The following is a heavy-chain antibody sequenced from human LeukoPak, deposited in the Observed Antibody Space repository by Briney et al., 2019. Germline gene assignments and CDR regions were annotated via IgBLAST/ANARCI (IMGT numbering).Heavy chain of an antibody. Sequence: SGTLSLTCAVSGGSISSSNWWSWVRRPPGKGLEGSGEIYHSGSTNYNPSLKSRVTISVDKSKNQFSLKLSSVTAADTAVYYCAREMITFGGADAFDIWGQGTMVTVSS. J-gene: IGHJ3*02. CDR2: IYHSGST. CDR3: AREMITFGGADAFDI. CDR1: GGSISSSNW. V-gene: IGHV4-4*02. D-gene: IGHD3-16*01.